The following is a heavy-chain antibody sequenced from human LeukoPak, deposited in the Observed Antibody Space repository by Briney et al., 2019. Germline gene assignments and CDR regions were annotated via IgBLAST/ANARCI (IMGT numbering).Heavy chain of an antibody. CDR3: ARDLSTPYYYYGMDV. Sequence: MSSETLSLTCTVSGGSISSYYWSWIRQPPGKGLEGIGYIYYSGSTNYNPSLKSRVTISVDTSKNQFSLKLSSVTAADTAVYYCARDLSTPYYYYGMDVWGQGTTVTVSS. CDR1: GGSISSYY. J-gene: IGHJ6*02. V-gene: IGHV4-59*01. CDR2: IYYSGST.